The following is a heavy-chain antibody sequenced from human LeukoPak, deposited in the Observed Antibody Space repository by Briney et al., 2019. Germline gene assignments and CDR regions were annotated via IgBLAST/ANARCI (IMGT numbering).Heavy chain of an antibody. V-gene: IGHV3-23*01. CDR3: AQGYSSGWYPY. D-gene: IGHD6-19*01. CDR1: GFSVSSYG. J-gene: IGHJ4*02. Sequence: GGSLRLSCAVSGFSVSSYGMSWVRQAPGKGLEWISAISVNGETTYYANSVKGRFIISRDSSENTLYLQMNSLRAEDTAVYYCAQGYSSGWYPYWGQGSLVSVSS. CDR2: ISVNGETT.